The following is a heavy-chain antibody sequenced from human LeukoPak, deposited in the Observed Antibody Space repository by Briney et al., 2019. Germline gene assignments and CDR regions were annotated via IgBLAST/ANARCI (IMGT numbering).Heavy chain of an antibody. Sequence: PAGGSLRLSCAASGFTFSSYAMSWVRQAPGKGLEWVSAISGSGGSTYYADSVKGRFTFFRDNSKNTLYLQMNSLRAEDTAVYFCARSSGWDSYFDYWGQGTLVTVSS. CDR1: GFTFSSYA. D-gene: IGHD6-19*01. V-gene: IGHV3-23*01. CDR3: ARSSGWDSYFDY. J-gene: IGHJ4*02. CDR2: ISGSGGST.